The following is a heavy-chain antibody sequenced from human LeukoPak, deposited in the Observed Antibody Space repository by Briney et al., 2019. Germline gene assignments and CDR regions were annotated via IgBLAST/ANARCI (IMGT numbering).Heavy chain of an antibody. J-gene: IGHJ6*02. Sequence: SETLSLTCAVYGGSFSGYYWSWIRQPPGKGLEWIGEINHSGSTSYNPSLKSRVTISVDTSKNQFSLKLSSVTAADTAVYYCARGGIGGVLRASYYYYGMDVWGQGTTVTVSS. V-gene: IGHV4-34*01. D-gene: IGHD3-16*01. CDR2: INHSGST. CDR3: ARGGIGGVLRASYYYYGMDV. CDR1: GGSFSGYY.